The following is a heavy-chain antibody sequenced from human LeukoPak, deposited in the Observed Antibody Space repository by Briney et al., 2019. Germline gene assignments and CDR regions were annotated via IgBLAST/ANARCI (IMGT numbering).Heavy chain of an antibody. CDR2: IYYSGST. Sequence: PSETLSLTCTVSGGYISSSSYYWGWIRQPPGKGLEWIGSIYYSGSTYYNPSLKSRVTISVDTSKNQFSLKLSSVTAADTAVYYCARRGYSSSWSYWYFDLWGRGTLVTVSS. J-gene: IGHJ2*01. CDR1: GGYISSSSYY. D-gene: IGHD6-13*01. CDR3: ARRGYSSSWSYWYFDL. V-gene: IGHV4-39*01.